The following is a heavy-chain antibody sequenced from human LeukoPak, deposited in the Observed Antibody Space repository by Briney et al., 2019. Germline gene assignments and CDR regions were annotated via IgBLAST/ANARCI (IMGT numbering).Heavy chain of an antibody. Sequence: GGTLRLSCAASGFTFSSYGMHWVRQAPGKGLEWVAFIRYDGSNKYYADSVKGRFTISRDNSKNTLYLQMNSLRAEDTAVYYCAKDDSSWYPSYFDYWGQGTLVTVSS. CDR2: IRYDGSNK. J-gene: IGHJ4*02. CDR1: GFTFSSYG. D-gene: IGHD6-13*01. V-gene: IGHV3-30*02. CDR3: AKDDSSWYPSYFDY.